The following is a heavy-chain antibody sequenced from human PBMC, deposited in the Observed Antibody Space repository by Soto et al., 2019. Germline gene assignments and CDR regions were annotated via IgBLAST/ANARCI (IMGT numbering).Heavy chain of an antibody. J-gene: IGHJ4*02. D-gene: IGHD4-17*01. CDR2: INHSGST. CDR3: ARSRPDGDYDY. CDR1: GGSFSGYY. V-gene: IGHV4-34*01. Sequence: PSETLSLTCAVYGGSFSGYYWSWIRQPPGKGLEWIGEINHSGSTNYNPSLKSRVTISVDTSKNQFSLKLSSVTAADTAVYYCARSRPDGDYDYWGQGTLVTVSS.